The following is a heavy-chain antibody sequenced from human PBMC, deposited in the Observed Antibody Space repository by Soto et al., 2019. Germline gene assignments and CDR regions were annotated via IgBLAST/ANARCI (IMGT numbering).Heavy chain of an antibody. CDR1: GYTFTGYY. CDR3: ARDDGSGWYDYYGMDV. CDR2: INPNSGGT. Sequence: QVQLVQSGAEVKKPGASVKVSCKASGYTFTGYYMHWVRQAPGQGLEWMGWINPNSGGTNYAQQFQGWVTMTRDTSISAADMELSRLRSDDTAVYYCARDDGSGWYDYYGMDVWGQGTTVTVSS. J-gene: IGHJ6*02. D-gene: IGHD6-19*01. V-gene: IGHV1-2*04.